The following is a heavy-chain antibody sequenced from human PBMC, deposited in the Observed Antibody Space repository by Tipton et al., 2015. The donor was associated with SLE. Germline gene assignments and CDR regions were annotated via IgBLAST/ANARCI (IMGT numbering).Heavy chain of an antibody. V-gene: IGHV4-31*03. CDR1: GGSISSAGYY. Sequence: TLSLTCSVSGGSISSAGYYWTWIRHHPGKGLEYIGYIYHSGTTYYNPSLQSRLTLSIDTSKSQFSLRLTSMTAADSAVYYCARDVGGYNTGWFPYYFDYWGQGILVTVSS. D-gene: IGHD2-8*02. CDR3: ARDVGGYNTGWFPYYFDY. CDR2: IYHSGTT. J-gene: IGHJ4*02.